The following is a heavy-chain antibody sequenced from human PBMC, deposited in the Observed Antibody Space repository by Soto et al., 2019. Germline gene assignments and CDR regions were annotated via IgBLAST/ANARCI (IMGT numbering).Heavy chain of an antibody. J-gene: IGHJ6*02. CDR3: APLSVSLSGPYGSHV. CDR2: MLYSGRT. V-gene: IGHV4-39*01. Sequence: PSETLSLTCSVSGYSVSSSDYYWAWIRQPPGKGLEWIGSMLYSGRTYYNPSLKSRVTLSVDTSKDQFSVRLNSVTASDTAVYYCAPLSVSLSGPYGSHVWGQGTTVTVS. D-gene: IGHD6-19*01. CDR1: GYSVSSSDYY.